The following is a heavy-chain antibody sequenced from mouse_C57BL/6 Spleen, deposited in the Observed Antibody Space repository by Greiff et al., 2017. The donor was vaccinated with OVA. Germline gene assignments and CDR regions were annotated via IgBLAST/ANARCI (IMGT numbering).Heavy chain of an antibody. CDR2: IYPGSGST. J-gene: IGHJ4*01. CDR1: GYTFTSYW. Sequence: QVQLQQPGAELVKPGASVKMSCKASGYTFTSYWITWVKQRPGQGLEWIGDIYPGSGSTNYNEKFKSKATLTVDTSSSTAYMQLSSLTSEDSAVYYCAREVTTVVADYYAMDYWGQGTSVTVSS. D-gene: IGHD1-1*01. V-gene: IGHV1-55*01. CDR3: AREVTTVVADYYAMDY.